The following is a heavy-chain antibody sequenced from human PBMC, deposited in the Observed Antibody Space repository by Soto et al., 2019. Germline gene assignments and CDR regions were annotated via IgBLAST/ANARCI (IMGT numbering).Heavy chain of an antibody. CDR2: IYWDDDK. D-gene: IGHD3-22*01. J-gene: IGHJ4*02. V-gene: IGHV2-5*02. CDR3: AHRLASPYYYDSRGSSFDY. Sequence: QITLKESGPTLVKPTQTLTLTCTVSGFSLITTGVAVGWIRQPPGKALEWLTLIYWDDDKRSSPSLKSRLTITKDTSNNQVVLTMTNMDPVDTATYYCAHRLASPYYYDSRGSSFDYWGQGTLVTVSS. CDR1: GFSLITTGVA.